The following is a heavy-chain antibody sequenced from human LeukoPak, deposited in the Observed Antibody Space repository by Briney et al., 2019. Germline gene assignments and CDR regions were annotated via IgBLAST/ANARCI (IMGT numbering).Heavy chain of an antibody. CDR2: ISGGGGST. V-gene: IGHV3-23*01. CDR3: VKDRPCETCMPMDA. J-gene: IGHJ6*02. Sequence: PGGSLRLSCAASGFTFSSYAMSWVRQAPGKGLEWVSAISGGGGSTYYADSVKGRFTISRDNSKDTVSLQMNSLRAEDSAIYFCVKDRPCETCMPMDAWGQGTTVTVSS. CDR1: GFTFSSYA. D-gene: IGHD2-2*01.